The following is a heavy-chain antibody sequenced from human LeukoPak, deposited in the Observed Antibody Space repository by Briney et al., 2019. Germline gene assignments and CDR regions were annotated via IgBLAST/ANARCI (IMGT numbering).Heavy chain of an antibody. CDR1: GYTFTGYY. CDR3: ATDLLHSSWFDP. D-gene: IGHD2/OR15-2a*01. CDR2: INPNSGGT. J-gene: IGHJ5*02. V-gene: IGHV1-2*02. Sequence: ASVKVSCKASGYTFTGYYMHWVRQAPGQGLEWMGWINPNSGGTNYAQKFQGRVTMTEDTSTDTAYMELSSLRSEDTAVYYCATDLLHSSWFDPWGQGTLVTVSS.